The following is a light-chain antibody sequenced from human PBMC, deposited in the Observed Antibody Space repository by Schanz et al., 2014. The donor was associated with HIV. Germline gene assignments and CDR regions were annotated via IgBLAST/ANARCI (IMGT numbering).Light chain of an antibody. V-gene: IGKV3D-20*02. J-gene: IGKJ5*01. Sequence: IVLPQSPGTLSLSPGERGTLSCRASQSISSSLLAWYQKKPGQAPTLLIYAASSRASGIPDRFSGSGSGTDFTLTISRLEPEDFAVYYCLQRSSWPITFGPGTRLEIK. CDR2: AAS. CDR3: LQRSSWPIT. CDR1: QSISSSL.